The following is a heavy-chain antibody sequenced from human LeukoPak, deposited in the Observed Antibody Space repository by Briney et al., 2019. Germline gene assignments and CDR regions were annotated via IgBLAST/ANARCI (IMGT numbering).Heavy chain of an antibody. CDR3: ARRWTTMTDDYFDY. V-gene: IGHV1-18*04. CDR2: ISGYNGHT. CDR1: GYTFTSYN. D-gene: IGHD4-17*01. J-gene: IGHJ4*02. Sequence: ASVTVSYKASGYTFTSYNIGWVRQAPGQGGEGMGWISGYNGHTNYARRLQGRVTMTTDTSTSTAYLELRSLRSDDTAVFYCARRWTTMTDDYFDYWGQGTLVIVSS.